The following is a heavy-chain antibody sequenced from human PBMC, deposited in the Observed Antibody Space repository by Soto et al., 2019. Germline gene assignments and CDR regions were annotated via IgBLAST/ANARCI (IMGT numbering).Heavy chain of an antibody. V-gene: IGHV4-30-4*08. CDR3: ANLDIITLGGIGGPNDQSDT. CDR1: GVCICRGSQY. Sequence: SETRSVEXRVGGVCICRGSQYYCWIRQTPGKGLEWIRYIYYSENTYYNPYLTSRVAISGGTSKKQFSLRLSSVTAADTVVYYCANLDIITLGGIGGPNDQSDTWGQGTLATDFS. CDR2: IYYSENT. D-gene: IGHD3-22*01. J-gene: IGHJ4*03.